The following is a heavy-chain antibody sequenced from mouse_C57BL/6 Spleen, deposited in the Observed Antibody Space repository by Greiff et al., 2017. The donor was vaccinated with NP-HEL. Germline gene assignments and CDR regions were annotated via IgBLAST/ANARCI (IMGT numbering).Heavy chain of an antibody. D-gene: IGHD2-4*01. CDR3: ASPLDYDVWYGY. J-gene: IGHJ2*01. V-gene: IGHV1-72*01. CDR2: IDPNSGCT. Sequence: QVQLKQPGAELVKPGASVKLSCKASGYTFTSYWLHWVKQRPGRGLEWIGRIDPNSGCTKYNEKFKSKATLTVDKPSITAYMQLSSLTSEDSAVYYCASPLDYDVWYGYWGQGTTLTVSS. CDR1: GYTFTSYW.